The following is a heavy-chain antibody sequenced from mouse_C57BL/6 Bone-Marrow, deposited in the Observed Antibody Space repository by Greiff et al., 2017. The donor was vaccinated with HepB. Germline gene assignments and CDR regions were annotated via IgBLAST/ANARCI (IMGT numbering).Heavy chain of an antibody. D-gene: IGHD3-3*01. J-gene: IGHJ2*01. CDR2: IAPEDGET. V-gene: IGHV14-2*01. CDR3: ARFRGSFDD. CDR1: GFNIKDYY. Sequence: EVQLQESGAELVKPGASVKLSCTASGFNIKDYYMHWVKQRTEQGLEWIGRIAPEDGETKYAPTFQGKATITADTSSNTADLQLSSLTSEDTAVYYCARFRGSFDDWGQGTTLTVSS.